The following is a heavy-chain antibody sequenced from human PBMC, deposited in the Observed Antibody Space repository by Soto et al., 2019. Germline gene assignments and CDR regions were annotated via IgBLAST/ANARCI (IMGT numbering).Heavy chain of an antibody. CDR3: VKDGSSGWPYFDDMNV. D-gene: IGHD6-19*01. V-gene: IGHV3-30*18. J-gene: IGHJ6*02. CDR2: LLYEGSKK. CDR1: GFTFSSYG. Sequence: QVQLVESGGGVVQPGRSLRLSCAASGFTFSSYGMHWVRQAPGKGMEWVAVLLYEGSKKYYADSVKGRFTISRANSKNPLYLQMSGLRAEDTALYYCVKDGSSGWPYFDDMNVWGQGTSVTVSS.